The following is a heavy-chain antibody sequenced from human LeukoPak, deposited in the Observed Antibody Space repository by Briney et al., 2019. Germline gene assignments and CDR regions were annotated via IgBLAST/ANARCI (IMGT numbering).Heavy chain of an antibody. J-gene: IGHJ4*02. CDR2: IHPNNGDT. D-gene: IGHD3-10*01. CDR3: ARDGPAQMVDLDY. CDR1: GYTFSGTGWY. Sequence: ASVKVSCKASGYTFSGTGWYLYWLRQAPGQGLECMGWIHPNNGDTAYAQKFEGRVAMTRDTSISTAYMELRRLRPDDTAVYFWARDGPAQMVDLDYWGQGTLVTVSS. V-gene: IGHV1-2*02.